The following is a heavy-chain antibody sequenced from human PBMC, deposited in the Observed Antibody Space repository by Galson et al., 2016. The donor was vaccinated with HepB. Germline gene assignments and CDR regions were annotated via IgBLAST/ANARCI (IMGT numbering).Heavy chain of an antibody. V-gene: IGHV3-23*01. CDR2: ISGHVAST. CDR3: TKGPQFAYGRINYSDY. CDR1: GFSFSNFA. J-gene: IGHJ4*02. Sequence: SLRLSCAASGFSFSNFAMTWVRQSPGKRLEWVSGISGHVASTYYADSVKGRFTISRDNSQNTLFLQMNNLRAEDTAIYYCTKGPQFAYGRINYSDYWGRGTLVTVSS. D-gene: IGHD3-10*01.